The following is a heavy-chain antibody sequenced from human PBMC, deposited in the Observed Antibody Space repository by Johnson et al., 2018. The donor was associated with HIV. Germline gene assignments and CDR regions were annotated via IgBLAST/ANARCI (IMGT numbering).Heavy chain of an antibody. J-gene: IGHJ3*02. Sequence: VQLVESGGGLVQPGGSLRLSCAASGFTVSSNYMSWVRQAPGKGLEWVSVIYSGDSTHYADSVKGRFTISRDNSKNTRYVQMNSLRAEDTAAYYCAKGRWELLAGAFDIWGQGTTVTVSS. D-gene: IGHD1-26*01. V-gene: IGHV3-53*01. CDR1: GFTVSSNY. CDR3: AKGRWELLAGAFDI. CDR2: IYSGDST.